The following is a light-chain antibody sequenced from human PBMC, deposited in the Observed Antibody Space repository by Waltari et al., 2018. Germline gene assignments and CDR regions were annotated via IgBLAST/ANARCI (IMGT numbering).Light chain of an antibody. CDR3: QQYNNWPPWT. CDR2: GAS. Sequence: ASQSVSSNLAWYQQKPGQAPRLLIYGASTRATGIPARFSGSGSGTEFTLTISSLQSEDFAVYYCQQYNNWPPWTFGQGTKVEIK. J-gene: IGKJ1*01. V-gene: IGKV3-15*01. CDR1: QSVSSN.